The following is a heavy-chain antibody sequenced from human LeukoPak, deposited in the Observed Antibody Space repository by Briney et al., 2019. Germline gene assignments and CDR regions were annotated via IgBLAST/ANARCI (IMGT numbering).Heavy chain of an antibody. CDR3: AKDTGYYYDSSTTWDY. CDR1: GFTFDDYG. J-gene: IGHJ4*02. D-gene: IGHD3-22*01. CDR2: INWNGGST. V-gene: IGHV3-20*04. Sequence: GGSLRLSCAASGFTFDDYGMSWVRQAPGKGLEWVSGINWNGGSTGYADSVKGRFTISRDNAKNSLYLQMNSLRAEDTALYYCAKDTGYYYDSSTTWDYWGQGTLVTVSS.